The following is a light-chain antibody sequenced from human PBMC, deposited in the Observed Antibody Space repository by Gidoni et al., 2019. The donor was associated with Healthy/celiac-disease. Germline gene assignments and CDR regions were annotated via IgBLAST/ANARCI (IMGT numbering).Light chain of an antibody. CDR2: SKN. Sequence: QSVLTQPPSASGTPGQRVTISCSGSSSNIGSNTVNWYQTLPGTAPKLLIYSKNQRPSGVPDRFSGSKSGTSASLAISGLQSEDEADYYCAAWDDSLNGVVFGGGTKLTVL. CDR3: AAWDDSLNGVV. J-gene: IGLJ2*01. CDR1: SSNIGSNT. V-gene: IGLV1-44*01.